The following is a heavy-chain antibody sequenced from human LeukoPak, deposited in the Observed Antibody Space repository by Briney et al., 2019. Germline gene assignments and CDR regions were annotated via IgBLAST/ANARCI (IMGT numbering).Heavy chain of an antibody. V-gene: IGHV3-30*18. CDR3: AKDGSYSYEMVY. CDR1: GLTFSSYG. CDR2: ISYDGSNK. J-gene: IGHJ4*01. D-gene: IGHD5-18*01. Sequence: GRSLRLSCAASGLTFSSYGMHWVRQAPGKGLEWVAVISYDGSNKYYADSVKGRFTISRDNSKNTLYLQMNSLRAEDTAVYYCAKDGSYSYEMVYWGHGTLVTVSS.